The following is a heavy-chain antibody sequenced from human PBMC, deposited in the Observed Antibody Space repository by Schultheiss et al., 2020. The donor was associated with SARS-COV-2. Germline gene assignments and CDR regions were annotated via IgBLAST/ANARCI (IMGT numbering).Heavy chain of an antibody. Sequence: GGSLRLSCAASGFTFSSYSMNWVRQAPGKGLEWVAVISSDGSYKYYADSVKGRFTISRDNSKNTLYLQMNSLRAEDTAVYYCARDDDNSGHYSYFQHWGQGTLVTVSS. CDR1: GFTFSSYS. J-gene: IGHJ1*01. V-gene: IGHV3-30*03. D-gene: IGHD3-22*01. CDR2: ISSDGSYK. CDR3: ARDDDNSGHYSYFQH.